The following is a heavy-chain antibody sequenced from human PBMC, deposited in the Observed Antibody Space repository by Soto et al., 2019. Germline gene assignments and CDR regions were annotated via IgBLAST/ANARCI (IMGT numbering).Heavy chain of an antibody. CDR1: GFTFSSYA. CDR2: ISGSGGST. J-gene: IGHJ5*02. D-gene: IGHD3-3*01. CDR3: AKGGSIFGVVNNWFDP. Sequence: EVQLLESGGGLVQPGGSLRLSCAASGFTFSSYAMSWVRQAPGKGLEWVSAISGSGGSTYYADSVKGRFTISRDNSKNTLYLQMNSLRAEDTAVYYCAKGGSIFGVVNNWFDPWGQGTLVTVSS. V-gene: IGHV3-23*01.